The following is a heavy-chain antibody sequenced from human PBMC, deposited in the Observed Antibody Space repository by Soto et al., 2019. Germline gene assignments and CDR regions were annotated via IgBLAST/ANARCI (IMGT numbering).Heavy chain of an antibody. J-gene: IGHJ6*02. D-gene: IGHD6-6*01. CDR2: IIPIFGTI. CDR3: ARDGALAARDYYYGMDV. Sequence: SVQFSCKAPGGTFSRYTINWVRQAPGQGLEWMGGIIPIFGTINYAQKFQGRLTITADESTSTAYMELSSLRSEDTAVYYCARDGALAARDYYYGMDVWGQGTTVTVSS. CDR1: GGTFSRYT. V-gene: IGHV1-69*13.